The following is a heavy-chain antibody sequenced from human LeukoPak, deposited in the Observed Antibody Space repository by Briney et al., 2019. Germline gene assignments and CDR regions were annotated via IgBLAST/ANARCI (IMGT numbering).Heavy chain of an antibody. CDR3: ARSGGSSSLGY. CDR1: GFTFSSYW. D-gene: IGHD6-6*01. V-gene: IGHV3-74*01. J-gene: IGHJ4*02. CDR2: INTDGSST. Sequence: PGGSLRLSCAASGFTFSSYWMHWVRHAPGKGLVWVSHINTDGSSTTYADSVKGRLTISRDNAKNTLYLQMNSLRAEDTAVYYCARSGGSSSLGYRGQGTLVTVSS.